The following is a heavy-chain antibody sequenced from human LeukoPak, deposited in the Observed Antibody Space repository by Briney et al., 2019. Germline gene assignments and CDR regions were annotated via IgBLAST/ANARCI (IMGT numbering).Heavy chain of an antibody. J-gene: IGHJ4*02. CDR2: IYYSGST. Sequence: SETLSLTCTVSGGSISSYYWSWIRQPPGKGLEWIGSIYYSGSTNYNPSLKSRVTISVDTSKNQFSLKLSSVTAADTAVYYCARRNYDFWNGYYTYFFDYWGQGTLVTVSS. CDR3: ARRNYDFWNGYYTYFFDY. D-gene: IGHD3-3*01. V-gene: IGHV4-59*08. CDR1: GGSISSYY.